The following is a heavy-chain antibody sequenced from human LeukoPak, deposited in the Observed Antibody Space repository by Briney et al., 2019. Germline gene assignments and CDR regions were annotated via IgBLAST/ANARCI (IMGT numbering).Heavy chain of an antibody. Sequence: SETLSLTCAVSGGSISSYLWSWIRQTPGKGLEWIGYVHGSGYSDYNPSLKSRVIIAVDTFQNQFSLRLSSVTAADTALYYCARHYGSWTDWFFDLWGRGTLVIVSS. CDR3: ARHYGSWTDWFFDL. CDR1: GGSISSYL. J-gene: IGHJ2*01. V-gene: IGHV4-59*08. D-gene: IGHD6-19*01. CDR2: VHGSGYS.